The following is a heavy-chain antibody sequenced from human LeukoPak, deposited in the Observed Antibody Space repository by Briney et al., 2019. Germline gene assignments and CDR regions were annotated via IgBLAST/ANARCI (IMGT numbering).Heavy chain of an antibody. V-gene: IGHV1-8*01. D-gene: IGHD3-10*01. CDR2: MNPNSGNT. CDR1: GYTFTSYD. CDR3: ARIGTMVQALDY. Sequence: ASVKVSCKASGYTFTSYDINWVRQATGQGLEWMGWMNPNSGNTGYAQKFQGRVTMTRNTSISTAYMELSSLRSEDTAVYYCARIGTMVQALDYWGQGTLVTVSS. J-gene: IGHJ4*02.